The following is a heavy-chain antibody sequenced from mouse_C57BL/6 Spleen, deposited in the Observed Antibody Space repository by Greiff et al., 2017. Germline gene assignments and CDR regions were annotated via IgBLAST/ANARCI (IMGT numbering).Heavy chain of an antibody. CDR2: IYPGDGDT. Sequence: QVQLKESGPELVKPGASVKISCKASGYAFSSSWMNWVKQRPGKGLEWIGRIYPGDGDTNYNGKFKGKATLTADKSSSTAYMQLSSLTSEDSAVYFCARGYDYDEGAWFAYWGQGTLVTVSA. J-gene: IGHJ3*01. CDR1: GYAFSSSW. D-gene: IGHD2-4*01. CDR3: ARGYDYDEGAWFAY. V-gene: IGHV1-82*01.